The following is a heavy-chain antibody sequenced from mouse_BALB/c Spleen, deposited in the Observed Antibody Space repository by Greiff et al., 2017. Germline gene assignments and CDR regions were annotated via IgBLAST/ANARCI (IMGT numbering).Heavy chain of an antibody. CDR3: AREKSYYGRSKEYAMDG. Sequence: VKLMESGPGLVAPSQSLSITCTFSGFSLTSYGVHWVRQPPGKGLEWLGVIWAGGSTNYNSALMSRLSISKDNSKCQVFLKMNSLQTDDTAMYYSAREKSYYGRSKEYAMDGGGEGTSVSVSS. CDR2: IWAGGST. J-gene: IGHJ4*01. CDR1: GFSLTSYG. V-gene: IGHV2-9*02. D-gene: IGHD1-1*01.